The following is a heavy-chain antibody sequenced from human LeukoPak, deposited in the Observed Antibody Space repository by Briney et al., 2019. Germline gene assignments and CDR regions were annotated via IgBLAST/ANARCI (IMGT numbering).Heavy chain of an antibody. V-gene: IGHV3-74*01. CDR1: GFTFSSYW. Sequence: GGSLRLSCAASGFTFSSYWMDWVRQAPGKGLVWVSRINSDGSRTNYADSVKGGFTISRDNAKNTLYLQMNSLRAEDTAVYYCARGKTYYYDSSGYYYGYWGQGTLVTVSS. D-gene: IGHD3-22*01. CDR2: INSDGSRT. CDR3: ARGKTYYYDSSGYYYGY. J-gene: IGHJ4*02.